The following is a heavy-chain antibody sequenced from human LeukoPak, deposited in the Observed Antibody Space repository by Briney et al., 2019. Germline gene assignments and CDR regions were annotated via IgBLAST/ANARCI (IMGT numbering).Heavy chain of an antibody. CDR2: ISPGGDTI. J-gene: IGHJ4*02. V-gene: IGHV3-23*01. Sequence: PGGSLRLSCAASGFSFSIYAMSWVRQAPGKGLEWVSAISPGGDTIYYLDSVKGRFTISRDNSENTLYLQMNSLRAEDTAVYYCARRTTVVGPAPFDHWGQGTLVTVSS. CDR3: ARRTTVVGPAPFDH. D-gene: IGHD4-23*01. CDR1: GFSFSIYA.